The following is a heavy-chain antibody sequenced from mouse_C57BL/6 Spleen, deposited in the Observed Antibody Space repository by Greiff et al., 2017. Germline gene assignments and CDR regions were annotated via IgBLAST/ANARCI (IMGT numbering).Heavy chain of an antibody. D-gene: IGHD2-12*01. Sequence: VQLKESGPGLVQPSQSLSITCTVSGFSLTSYGVHWVRQSPGKGLEWLGVIWSGGSTDYNAAFISRLSISKDNSKSQVFFKMNSLQADDTAIYYCARILRPYAMDYWGQGTSVTVAS. CDR2: IWSGGST. CDR1: GFSLTSYG. V-gene: IGHV2-2*01. CDR3: ARILRPYAMDY. J-gene: IGHJ4*01.